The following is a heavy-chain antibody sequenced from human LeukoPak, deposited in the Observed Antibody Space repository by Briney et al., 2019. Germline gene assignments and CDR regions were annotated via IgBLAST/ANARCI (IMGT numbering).Heavy chain of an antibody. D-gene: IGHD6-13*01. Sequence: PGGSLRLPCAASGFTFSSYAMEWVRQAPGKGLEWVSAISGSGGSTYYADSVKGRFTISRDNSKNTLYLQMNSLRAEDTAVYYCAKDPSSSWYGDAFDIWGQGTMVTVSS. V-gene: IGHV3-23*01. CDR3: AKDPSSSWYGDAFDI. J-gene: IGHJ3*02. CDR2: ISGSGGST. CDR1: GFTFSSYA.